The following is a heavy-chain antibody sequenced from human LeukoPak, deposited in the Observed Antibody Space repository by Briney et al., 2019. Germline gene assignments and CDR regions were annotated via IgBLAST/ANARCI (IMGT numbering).Heavy chain of an antibody. CDR3: VRDGLQTRYSWNDEGRKNWFDR. CDR2: INPSGGST. V-gene: IGHV1-46*02. CDR1: GFTFNGYY. D-gene: IGHD1-1*01. Sequence: ASVNVSFKASGFTFNGYYMQWVRQAPGQGLGGMGVINPSGGSTKYAQKFQGRVTLTRDTSTNTLYMEVSRLGGGDTALYYCVRDGLQTRYSWNDEGRKNWFDRWGQGTLVTVSS. J-gene: IGHJ5*02.